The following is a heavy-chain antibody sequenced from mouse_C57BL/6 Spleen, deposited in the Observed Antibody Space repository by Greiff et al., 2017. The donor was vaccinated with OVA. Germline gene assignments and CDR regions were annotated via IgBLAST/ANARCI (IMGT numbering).Heavy chain of an antibody. CDR3: ARGTLYYSNYFDY. D-gene: IGHD2-5*01. V-gene: IGHV1-72*01. Sequence: QVQLKQPGAELVKPGASVKLSCKASGYTFTSYWMHWVKQRPGRGLEWIGRIDPNSGGTKYNEKFKSKATLTVDKPSSTAYMQLSSLTSEDSAVYYCARGTLYYSNYFDYWGQGTTLTVSS. CDR2: IDPNSGGT. J-gene: IGHJ2*01. CDR1: GYTFTSYW.